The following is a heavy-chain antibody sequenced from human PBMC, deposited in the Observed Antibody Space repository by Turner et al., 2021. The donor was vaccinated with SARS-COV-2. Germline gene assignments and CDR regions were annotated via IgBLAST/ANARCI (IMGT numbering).Heavy chain of an antibody. D-gene: IGHD6-13*01. CDR3: TRRGIAAAGNDY. V-gene: IGHV3-74*01. J-gene: IGHJ4*02. Sequence: VQLVESGGDFVHPGGSLRLSCVGSGFTFSDHWMHWVRQGPGKGLVWVSRISDDGSSASYGGSVRGRFTVSRDNAKNTLYLQMNRLRPDDTGVYYCTRRGIAAAGNDYWGQGTLVTVSS. CDR2: ISDDGSSA. CDR1: GFTFSDHW.